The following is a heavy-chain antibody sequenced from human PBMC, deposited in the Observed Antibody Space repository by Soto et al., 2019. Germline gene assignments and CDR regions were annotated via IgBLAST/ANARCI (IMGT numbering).Heavy chain of an antibody. Sequence: PGGSLRLSCAASGFTFANYGMHWVRQAPGAGLEWVAVVWYNGDTKHYADSVKGRFTISRDNSKNTLYLQMNNLRADDTAVYYCARGCGGDCYSAPPSDYWGQGTLVTVSS. CDR1: GFTFANYG. CDR2: VWYNGDTK. J-gene: IGHJ4*02. V-gene: IGHV3-33*01. D-gene: IGHD2-21*02. CDR3: ARGCGGDCYSAPPSDY.